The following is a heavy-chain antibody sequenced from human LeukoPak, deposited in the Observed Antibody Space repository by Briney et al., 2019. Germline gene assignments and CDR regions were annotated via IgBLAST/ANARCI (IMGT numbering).Heavy chain of an antibody. J-gene: IGHJ1*01. Sequence: GASVKVSCKASGGTFSSYTISWVRQAPGQGLEWMGRIIPILGIANYAQKFQGRVTITADKSTSTAYMELSSLRSEDTAVYYCARDRAVSSGGWFTTGYFQHWGQGTLVTVSS. CDR3: ARDRAVSSGGWFTTGYFQH. CDR1: GGTFSSYT. CDR2: IIPILGIA. V-gene: IGHV1-69*04. D-gene: IGHD6-19*01.